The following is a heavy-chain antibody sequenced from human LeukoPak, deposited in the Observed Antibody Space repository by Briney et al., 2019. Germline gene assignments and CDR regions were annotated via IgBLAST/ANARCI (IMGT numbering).Heavy chain of an antibody. J-gene: IGHJ4*02. CDR2: INPNSGGT. D-gene: IGHD3-10*02. CDR3: ARVGAWRITMYYFDY. V-gene: IGHV1-2*02. CDR1: GYTFTGYY. Sequence: GASVKVSCKASGYTFTGYYMHWVRQAPGQGLEWMGWINPNSGGTNYAQKFQGRVTMTRDTSISTAYMELSRLRSDDTAVYYCARVGAWRITMYYFDYWGQGTLVTVSS.